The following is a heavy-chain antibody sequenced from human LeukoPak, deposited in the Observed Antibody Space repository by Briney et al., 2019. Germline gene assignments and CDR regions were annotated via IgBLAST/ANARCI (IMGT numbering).Heavy chain of an antibody. CDR2: IYSGGST. J-gene: IGHJ4*02. Sequence: PGGSLRLSCAASGFTVSSNYMSWVRQAPGKGLEWVSVIYSGGSTYYADSVKGRFTISRDNSKNTLYLQMNSLRAEDTAVYYCARDLGGQLPRLGSDWGQGTLVTVSS. D-gene: IGHD2-2*01. CDR3: ARDLGGQLPRLGSD. CDR1: GFTVSSNY. V-gene: IGHV3-53*01.